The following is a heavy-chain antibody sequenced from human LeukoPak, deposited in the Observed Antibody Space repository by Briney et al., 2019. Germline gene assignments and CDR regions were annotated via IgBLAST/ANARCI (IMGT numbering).Heavy chain of an antibody. Sequence: ASVKVSCKASGYTFTSYAMHWVRQAPGQRLEWMGWINAGNGNTKYSQKFQGRVTITRDTSASTAYMELSSLRSEDTAVYYCARDLDVVVPAAPFGYWGQGTLVTVSS. V-gene: IGHV1-3*01. CDR2: INAGNGNT. CDR3: ARDLDVVVPAAPFGY. CDR1: GYTFTSYA. D-gene: IGHD2-2*01. J-gene: IGHJ4*02.